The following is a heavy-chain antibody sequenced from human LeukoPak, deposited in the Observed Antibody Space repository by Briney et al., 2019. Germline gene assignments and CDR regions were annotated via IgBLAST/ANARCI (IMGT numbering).Heavy chain of an antibody. V-gene: IGHV4-39*07. Sequence: PSETLSLTCTVSGGSISSSSYYWGWIRQPPGKGLEWIGSIYYSGSTYYNPSLKSRVTISVDTSKNQFSLKLSSVTAADTAVYYCARRMIVASEGMDVWGQGTTVTVSS. CDR3: ARRMIVASEGMDV. D-gene: IGHD3-22*01. CDR1: GGSISSSSYY. CDR2: IYYSGST. J-gene: IGHJ6*02.